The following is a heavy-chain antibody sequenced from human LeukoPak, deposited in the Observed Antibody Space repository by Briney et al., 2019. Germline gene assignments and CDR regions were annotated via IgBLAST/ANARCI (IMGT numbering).Heavy chain of an antibody. V-gene: IGHV3-21*01. CDR2: ITSSGTYI. Sequence: GGSLRLSCATSGFTFNNYNMNWVRQAPGRALEWVSSITSSGTYIFYADSVKGRFTISRDNAKNSLDLQMNNLRDEDTAIYYCTKAGVVGAKAGFDNWGQGTLVTVSS. CDR3: TKAGVVGAKAGFDN. CDR1: GFTFNNYN. J-gene: IGHJ4*02. D-gene: IGHD1-26*01.